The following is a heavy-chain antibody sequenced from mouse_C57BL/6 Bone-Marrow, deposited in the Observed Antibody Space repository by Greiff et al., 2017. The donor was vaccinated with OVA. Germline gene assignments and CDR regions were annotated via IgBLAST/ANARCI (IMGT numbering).Heavy chain of an antibody. Sequence: QVQLQQPGAELVKPGASVKLSCKASGYTFTSYWMQWVKQRPGQGLEWIGEIDPSDSYTNYNQKFKGKATLTVDTSSSTAYMQLSSLTSEDSAVYYCARNPPYYYGSREDYWGQGTTLTVSS. V-gene: IGHV1-50*01. CDR1: GYTFTSYW. J-gene: IGHJ2*01. D-gene: IGHD1-1*01. CDR2: IDPSDSYT. CDR3: ARNPPYYYGSREDY.